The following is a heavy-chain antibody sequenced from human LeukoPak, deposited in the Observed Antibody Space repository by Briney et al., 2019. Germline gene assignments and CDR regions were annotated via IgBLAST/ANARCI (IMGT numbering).Heavy chain of an antibody. D-gene: IGHD5-18*01. J-gene: IGHJ6*03. CDR2: INPNSGGT. CDR1: GYTFTGYY. CDR3: ARGVDTAMLIYFYYYMDV. V-gene: IGHV1-2*02. Sequence: ASVKVSCKASGYTFTGYYMHWVRQAPGQGLEWAGWINPNSGGTNYAQKFQGRVSMTRDTSISTAYMELSRLRSDDTAVYYCARGVDTAMLIYFYYYMDVWGKGTTVTVSS.